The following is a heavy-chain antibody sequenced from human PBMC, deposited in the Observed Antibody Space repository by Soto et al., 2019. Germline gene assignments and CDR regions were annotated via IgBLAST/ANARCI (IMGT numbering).Heavy chain of an antibody. CDR1: GGSISEKY. J-gene: IGHJ5*02. Sequence: SETLSLTCIVSGGSISEKYWNWVRQPPGKGLEWIGLIFANGHTDYNPSLKSRVTMSVDASKNQFSLRLTSMTAAHTAVYYCVASLPGSGRNWLDPCGRLTLITVSS. V-gene: IGHV4-4*07. CDR2: IFANGHT. CDR3: VASLPGSGRNWLDP.